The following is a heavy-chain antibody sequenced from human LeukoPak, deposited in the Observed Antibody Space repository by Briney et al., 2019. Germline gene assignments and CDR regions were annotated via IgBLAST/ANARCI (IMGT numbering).Heavy chain of an antibody. CDR3: ARESSSSWFGYYYYYMDV. Sequence: ASVKVSCKASGYTFTGYYMHWVRQAPGQGLEWMGWINPNSGGTNYAQKFQGRVTMTRDTSISTAYMELSRLRSDDTAVYYCARESSSSWFGYYYYYMDVWGKGTTVTISS. CDR2: INPNSGGT. D-gene: IGHD6-13*01. V-gene: IGHV1-2*02. J-gene: IGHJ6*03. CDR1: GYTFTGYY.